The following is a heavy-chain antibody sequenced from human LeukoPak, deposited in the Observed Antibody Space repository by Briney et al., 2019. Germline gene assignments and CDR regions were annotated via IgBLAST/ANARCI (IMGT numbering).Heavy chain of an antibody. V-gene: IGHV3-30*02. J-gene: IGHJ6*03. CDR3: ARGGYSYGYGYYYYYMDV. CDR1: GFTFSSYV. Sequence: PGGSLRLSCAASGFTFSSYVMHWVRQAPGKGLEWVAFIRYDGSNKYYADSVKGRFTTSRDNSKNTLYLQMNSLRAEDTAVYYCARGGYSYGYGYYYYYMDVWGKGTTVTVSS. CDR2: IRYDGSNK. D-gene: IGHD5-18*01.